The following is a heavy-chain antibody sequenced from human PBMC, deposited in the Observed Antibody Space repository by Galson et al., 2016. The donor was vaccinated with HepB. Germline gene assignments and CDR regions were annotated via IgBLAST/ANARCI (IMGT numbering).Heavy chain of an antibody. CDR3: ARLFFASLWGGFDP. D-gene: IGHD5-18*01. Sequence: QSGAEVKKPGESLKISCKASGYRFTGQWIGWVRQTPEKGLEWMGIIYPGDSDTRYSPSFQGQVTISADKSINTAYLHWSSLQASDTATYYCARLFFASLWGGFDPWGQGTLVTVSS. CDR2: IYPGDSDT. V-gene: IGHV5-51*01. CDR1: GYRFTGQW. J-gene: IGHJ5*02.